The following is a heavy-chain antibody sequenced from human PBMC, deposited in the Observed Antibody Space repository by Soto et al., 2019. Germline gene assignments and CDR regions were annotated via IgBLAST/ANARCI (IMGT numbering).Heavy chain of an antibody. CDR1: GGSISSSSYY. D-gene: IGHD2-15*01. CDR2: IYYSGST. Sequence: SETLSLTCTVSGGSISSSSYYWGWIRQPPGKGLEWIGSIYYSGSTYYNPSLKSRVTISVDTSKNQFSLKLSSVTAADTAVYYCARRGGYCSGGSCYYSNWFDPWGQGTLVTVSS. V-gene: IGHV4-39*01. CDR3: ARRGGYCSGGSCYYSNWFDP. J-gene: IGHJ5*02.